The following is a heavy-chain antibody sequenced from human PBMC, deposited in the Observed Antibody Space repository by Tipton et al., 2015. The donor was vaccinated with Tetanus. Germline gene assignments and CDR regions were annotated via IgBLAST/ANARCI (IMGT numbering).Heavy chain of an antibody. CDR2: INSDGSHT. V-gene: IGHV3-74*01. J-gene: IGHJ4*02. CDR3: VRDDNYGSGIDY. D-gene: IGHD3-10*01. Sequence: SLRLSCAASGFTFNRYWMHWVRRVPVKGLVWVSHINSDGSHTTYADSVRGRFTISRDNAKNTLYLEMNSLRDEDTAVYYCVRDDNYGSGIDYWGQGTLVTVSS. CDR1: GFTFNRYW.